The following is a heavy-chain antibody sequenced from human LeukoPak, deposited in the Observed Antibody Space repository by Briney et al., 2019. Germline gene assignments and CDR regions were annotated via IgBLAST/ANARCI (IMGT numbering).Heavy chain of an antibody. J-gene: IGHJ4*02. CDR1: GYTFTSYG. D-gene: IGHD5-24*01. Sequence: GASVKVSCTASGYTFTSYGINWVRQAPGQGLEWMGWISAYNGNTNYAQELQGRVTMTTDTSTTTAYMELRSLRSDDTAVYYCARPQEEDGYNYDWAFDYWGQGTLVTVSS. CDR2: ISAYNGNT. CDR3: ARPQEEDGYNYDWAFDY. V-gene: IGHV1-18*01.